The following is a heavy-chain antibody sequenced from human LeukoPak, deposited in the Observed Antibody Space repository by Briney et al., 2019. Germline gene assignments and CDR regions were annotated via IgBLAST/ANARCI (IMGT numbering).Heavy chain of an antibody. CDR3: AKDLVEYDSSGYYSY. CDR1: GFTFSSYA. J-gene: IGHJ4*02. CDR2: ISGSGGST. V-gene: IGHV3-23*01. D-gene: IGHD3-22*01. Sequence: GGSLRLSCTASGFTFSSYAMSWVRQAPGKGLEWVSAISGSGGSTYYADSVKGRFTISRDNSKNTLYLQMNSLRAEDTAVYYCAKDLVEYDSSGYYSYWGQGTLVTVSS.